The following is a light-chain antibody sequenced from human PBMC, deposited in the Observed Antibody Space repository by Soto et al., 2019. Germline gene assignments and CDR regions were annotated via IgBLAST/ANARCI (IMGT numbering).Light chain of an antibody. CDR3: SSYTTSNIYV. J-gene: IGLJ1*01. V-gene: IGLV2-14*01. Sequence: QSALTQPASVSGSPGQSITISCTGTSSDVGGYNYVSWHQQHPGKAPKLMIYDVNNRPSGVSNRFSGSKSGNTASLTISGLQAEDEADYYCSSYTTSNIYVFGTGTQLTVL. CDR2: DVN. CDR1: SSDVGGYNY.